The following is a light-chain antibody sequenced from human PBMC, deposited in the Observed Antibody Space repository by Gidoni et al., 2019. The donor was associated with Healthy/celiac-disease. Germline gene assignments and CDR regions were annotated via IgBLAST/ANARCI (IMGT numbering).Light chain of an antibody. CDR2: KAS. V-gene: IGKV1-5*03. CDR1: QSISIW. J-gene: IGKJ2*04. CDR3: QQYNSYPMCS. Sequence: IQMTPSPSTLSASVGDRVTITCRASQSISIWLAWYQQKPGKAPKLLIYKASSLESGVQSRFSGSGSGTEFTLTISSLQPDDFATYYCQQYNSYPMCSFGQGTKLEIK.